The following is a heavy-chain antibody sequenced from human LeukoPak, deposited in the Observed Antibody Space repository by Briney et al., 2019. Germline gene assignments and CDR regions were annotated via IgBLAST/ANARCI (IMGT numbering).Heavy chain of an antibody. CDR3: AREGLRTALDAFDI. J-gene: IGHJ3*02. D-gene: IGHD3-16*01. CDR2: IYSGGST. CDR1: GFTFSSYS. V-gene: IGHV3-53*05. Sequence: GGSLRPSCAASGFTFSSYSMNWVRQAPGKGLEWVSVIYSGGSTYYADSVKGRFTISRDNSKNALYLQMNSLRSEDTAVYYCAREGLRTALDAFDIWGQGTMVTVSS.